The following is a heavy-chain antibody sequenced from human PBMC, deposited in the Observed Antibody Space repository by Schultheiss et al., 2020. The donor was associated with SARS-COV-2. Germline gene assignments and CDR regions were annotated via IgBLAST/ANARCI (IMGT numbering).Heavy chain of an antibody. V-gene: IGHV3-13*05. CDR2: LKIVGVP. CDR3: ARAGYYYGSGSYLDPFDY. D-gene: IGHD3-10*01. CDR1: GFTFSNSD. J-gene: IGHJ4*02. Sequence: GGSLRLSCAAIGFTFSNSDIHWVRPECVSSLKIVGVPKYPGSVKGRFTISRDNSKNTLYLQMNSLRAEDTAVYYCARAGYYYGSGSYLDPFDYWGQGTLVTVSS.